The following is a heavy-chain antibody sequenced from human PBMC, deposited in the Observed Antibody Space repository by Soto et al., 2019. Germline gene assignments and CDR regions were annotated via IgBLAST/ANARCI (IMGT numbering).Heavy chain of an antibody. V-gene: IGHV1-2*02. J-gene: IGHJ5*02. CDR2: INPGSGVT. CDR1: GYSFTKYH. CDR3: ARVAGHQSARFDT. Sequence: ASVKVSCKASGYSFTKYHMHWVRQAPGQGLEWMGWINPGSGVTNQAQKFQGRVTMTRETSITTTYKELNSMTSDDTEVYYCARVAGHQSARFDTWGQGARVTGSS. D-gene: IGHD2-15*01.